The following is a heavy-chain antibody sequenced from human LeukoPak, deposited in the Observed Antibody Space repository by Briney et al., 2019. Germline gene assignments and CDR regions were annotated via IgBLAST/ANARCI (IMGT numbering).Heavy chain of an antibody. D-gene: IGHD6-19*01. CDR1: GFTFSSYS. J-gene: IGHJ4*02. Sequence: GGSLRLSCAASGFTFSSYSMNWVRQAPGKGLEYVSAISSNGGSTFYANSVKGKFTVSRDNSKNTLSLQMGSLRGEDLAVYYCARRAPGYSSGWLDYWGQGILVTISS. V-gene: IGHV3-64*01. CDR2: ISSNGGST. CDR3: ARRAPGYSSGWLDY.